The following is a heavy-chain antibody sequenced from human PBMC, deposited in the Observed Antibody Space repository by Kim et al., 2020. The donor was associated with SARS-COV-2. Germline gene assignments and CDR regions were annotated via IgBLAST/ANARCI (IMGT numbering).Heavy chain of an antibody. Sequence: SETLSLTCTVSGGSVTSRDYYWSWIRQAPGKGLEWIGCVYYDGTTVYNPSLKSRVSISVDTSKNHFSLRMSSVTAADTAMYYCALSPADIVVVPPPLTRFHRWGQGTLVTVSS. CDR3: ALSPADIVVVPPPLTRFHR. CDR1: GGSVTSRDYY. D-gene: IGHD2-15*01. V-gene: IGHV4-30-4*01. CDR2: VYYDGTT. J-gene: IGHJ1*01.